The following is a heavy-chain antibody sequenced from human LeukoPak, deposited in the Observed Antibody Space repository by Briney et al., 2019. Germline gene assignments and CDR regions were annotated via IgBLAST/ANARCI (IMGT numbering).Heavy chain of an antibody. V-gene: IGHV3-66*01. CDR3: ARDAYYDILTGYYRGGMDV. CDR1: GFTVSSNY. Sequence: GGSLRLSCEASGFTVSSNYMSWVRQAPGKGLEWVSVIYSGGSTYYADSVKGRFTISRDNSKNTLYLQMNSLRAEDTAVYYCARDAYYDILTGYYRGGMDVWGQGTTVTVSS. D-gene: IGHD3-9*01. J-gene: IGHJ6*02. CDR2: IYSGGST.